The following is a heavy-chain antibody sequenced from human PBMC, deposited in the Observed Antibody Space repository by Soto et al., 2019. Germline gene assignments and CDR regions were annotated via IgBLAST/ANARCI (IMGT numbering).Heavy chain of an antibody. CDR3: ARNRYSSSTSCPAFDY. CDR2: IIPIFGTG. V-gene: IGHV1-69*13. D-gene: IGHD2-2*01. Sequence: SVQVSCKGTGGTFSSYAISWARQAPGQGLEWMGGIIPIFGTGNYEQKFQGRVRITADESTSTAYMELSSLRSEDTAVYYCARNRYSSSTSCPAFDYWGQGTLVTVSS. CDR1: GGTFSSYA. J-gene: IGHJ4*02.